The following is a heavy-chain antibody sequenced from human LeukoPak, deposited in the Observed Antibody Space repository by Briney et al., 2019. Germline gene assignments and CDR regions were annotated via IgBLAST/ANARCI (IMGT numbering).Heavy chain of an antibody. J-gene: IGHJ3*02. Sequence: SQTLSLTGTGSGGSISSGSYYWSWLRQPAGKGLEWIGRIYTSGSTNYNPSLKSRVTISVDTSKNQFSLKLSSVTAADTAVYYCARGSQSGSYIGAFDIWGQGTMVTVSS. CDR2: IYTSGST. CDR3: ARGSQSGSYIGAFDI. V-gene: IGHV4-61*02. CDR1: GGSISSGSYY. D-gene: IGHD1-26*01.